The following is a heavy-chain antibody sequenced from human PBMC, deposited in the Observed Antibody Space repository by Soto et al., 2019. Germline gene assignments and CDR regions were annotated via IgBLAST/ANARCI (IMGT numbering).Heavy chain of an antibody. CDR3: ARVRYYYGSGISPSPYYYYGMDV. Sequence: GAPVKVSCKASGYTLTSYGISWVRQAPGQGLEWMGRITPLFGSANYAQKFQGRVTITADESTSTAYMELSSLRSEDTAVYYCARVRYYYGSGISPSPYYYYGMDVWGQGTTVTVSS. V-gene: IGHV1-69*13. D-gene: IGHD3-10*01. J-gene: IGHJ6*02. CDR2: ITPLFGSA. CDR1: GYTLTSYG.